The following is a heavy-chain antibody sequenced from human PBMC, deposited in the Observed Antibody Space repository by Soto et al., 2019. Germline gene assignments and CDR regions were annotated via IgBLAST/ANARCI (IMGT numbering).Heavy chain of an antibody. D-gene: IGHD3-3*01. J-gene: IGHJ5*02. CDR1: GYSFTNYW. V-gene: IGHV5-51*04. Sequence: GESLKISCKGSGYSFTNYWIGWVRQMPGKGLEWMGIIYPGDSDTRYSPSFQGQVTISADKPISTAYLQWSSLKASDTAMYYCARKNFWSGYYWFDPWGQGTLVTVSS. CDR2: IYPGDSDT. CDR3: ARKNFWSGYYWFDP.